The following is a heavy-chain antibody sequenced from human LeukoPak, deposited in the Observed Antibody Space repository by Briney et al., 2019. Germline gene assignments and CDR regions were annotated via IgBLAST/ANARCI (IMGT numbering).Heavy chain of an antibody. CDR1: GFTFDDYA. CDR3: AKGNSSSWYYYYGMDV. CDR2: ISWNSGSI. Sequence: GGSLRLSCAASGFTFDDYAMHWVRQAPGKGLEWVSGISWNSGSIGYADSVKGRFTISRDNAKNSLYQQMNSLRAEDTALYYCAKGNSSSWYYYYGMDVWGQGTTVTVSS. D-gene: IGHD6-13*01. V-gene: IGHV3-9*01. J-gene: IGHJ6*02.